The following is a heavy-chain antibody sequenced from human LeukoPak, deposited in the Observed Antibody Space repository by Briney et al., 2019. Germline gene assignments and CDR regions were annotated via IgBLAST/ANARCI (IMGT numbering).Heavy chain of an antibody. J-gene: IGHJ3*02. Sequence: GGSLRLSCAASGFTFSSYSMNWVRQAPGKGLEWVSSISSSSSYIYCADSVKGRFTISRDNAKNSLYLQMNSLRAEDTAVYYCALLSVVPAAMGAFDIWGQGTMVTVSS. CDR2: ISSSSSYI. CDR3: ALLSVVPAAMGAFDI. D-gene: IGHD2-2*01. V-gene: IGHV3-21*01. CDR1: GFTFSSYS.